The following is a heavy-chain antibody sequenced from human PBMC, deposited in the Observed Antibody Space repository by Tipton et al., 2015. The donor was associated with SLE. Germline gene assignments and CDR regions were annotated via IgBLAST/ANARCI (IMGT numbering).Heavy chain of an antibody. CDR2: IFFNGNT. V-gene: IGHV4-39*07. CDR1: GTSVSTSRYY. CDR3: TDHDAFDI. Sequence: LRLSCSVSGTSVSTSRYYWGWIRQPPGQGLEWIGNIFFNGNTYYTPSLKSRSTISIDMSRNQFSLRLNFVTAADTAVYYCTDHDAFDIWGQGATVTVSS. J-gene: IGHJ3*02.